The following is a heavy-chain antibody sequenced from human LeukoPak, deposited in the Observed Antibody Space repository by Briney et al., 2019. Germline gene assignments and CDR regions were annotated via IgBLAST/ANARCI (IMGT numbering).Heavy chain of an antibody. CDR3: AKSGYYLYYGMDV. CDR1: GFTFSSYA. D-gene: IGHD3-3*01. CDR2: ISYDGSNK. V-gene: IGHV3-30-3*01. J-gene: IGHJ6*02. Sequence: GGSLRLSCAASGFTFSSYAMHWVRQAPGKGLEWVAVISYDGSNKYYADSVKGRFTISRDNSKNTLYLQMNSLRAEDTAVYYCAKSGYYLYYGMDVWGQGTTVTVSS.